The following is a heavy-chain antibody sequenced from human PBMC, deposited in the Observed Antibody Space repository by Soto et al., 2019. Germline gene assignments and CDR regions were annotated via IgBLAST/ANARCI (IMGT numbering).Heavy chain of an antibody. CDR3: ARHGASYLDYFDY. V-gene: IGHV5-51*01. J-gene: IGHJ4*02. CDR1: GYSVTSYW. CDR2: IYPGDSDT. D-gene: IGHD1-26*01. Sequence: GESLKISCKGSGYSVTSYWIGWVRQMPGKGLEWMGIIYPGDSDTRYSPSFQGQVTISADKSISTAYLQWTSLKASDTAMYYCARHGASYLDYFDYWGQGTLVTVSS.